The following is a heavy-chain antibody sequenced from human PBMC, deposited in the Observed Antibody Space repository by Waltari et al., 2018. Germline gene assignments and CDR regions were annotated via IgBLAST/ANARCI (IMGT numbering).Heavy chain of an antibody. V-gene: IGHV4-38-2*01. D-gene: IGHD2-2*01. CDR1: GYSISSGYY. J-gene: IGHJ2*01. CDR3: ARQDQNWYFDL. Sequence: QVQLQESGPGLVKPSETLSLTCAVSGYSISSGYYWGWIRQPPGKGLEWIGSIYHSGSTYYNPSLKSRVTISVDTSKNQFSLKLSSVTAADTAVYYCARQDQNWYFDLWGQGTLVTVSS. CDR2: IYHSGST.